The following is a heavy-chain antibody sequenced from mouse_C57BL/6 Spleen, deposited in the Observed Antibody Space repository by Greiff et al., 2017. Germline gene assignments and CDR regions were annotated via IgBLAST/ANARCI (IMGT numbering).Heavy chain of an antibody. Sequence: VQLQQPGAELVRPGSSVKLSCKASGYTFTSYWMDWVKQRPGQGLEWIGNIYPSDSETDYNQKFKDKATLTVDKSSSTAYMQLSSLTSEDSAVYYCARYYYGSKRYFDVWGTGTTVTVSS. CDR1: GYTFTSYW. D-gene: IGHD1-1*01. J-gene: IGHJ1*03. CDR3: ARYYYGSKRYFDV. CDR2: IYPSDSET. V-gene: IGHV1-61*01.